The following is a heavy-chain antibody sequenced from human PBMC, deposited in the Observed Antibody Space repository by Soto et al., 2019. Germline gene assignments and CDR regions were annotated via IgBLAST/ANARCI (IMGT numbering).Heavy chain of an antibody. CDR3: SRGLFPGDY. CDR1: GYTFTSSY. CDR2: INPMGGST. V-gene: IGHV1-46*03. Sequence: QVQLVQSGAEVKKPGASVKVSCKASGYTFTSSYIHWVRQAPGQGLEWMGIINPMGGSTNYAQKCQGRVTVTMDTSASTVYMELSSLRSEDTAVYYCSRGLFPGDYWGQGTLVTVSS. D-gene: IGHD3-22*01. J-gene: IGHJ4*02.